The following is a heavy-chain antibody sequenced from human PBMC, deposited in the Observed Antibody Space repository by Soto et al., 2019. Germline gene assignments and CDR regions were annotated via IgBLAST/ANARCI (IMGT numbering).Heavy chain of an antibody. CDR1: GFTFSDHY. V-gene: IGHV3-72*01. D-gene: IGHD7-27*01. J-gene: IGHJ4*02. CDR3: ARGANWGSSAFDY. CDR2: TRNKANSYTT. Sequence: GGSLRLSCAASGFTFSDHYMDWVRQAPGKGLEWVGRTRNKANSYTTEYAASVKGRFNISRDDSKNSLYLQMNSLKTEDTAVYYCARGANWGSSAFDYWGQGTLVTVSS.